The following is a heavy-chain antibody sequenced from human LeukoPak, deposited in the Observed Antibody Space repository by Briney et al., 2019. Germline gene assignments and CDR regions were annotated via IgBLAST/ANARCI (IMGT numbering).Heavy chain of an antibody. V-gene: IGHV3-48*01. J-gene: IGHJ4*02. Sequence: PGGTLRLSSAASGFTFRSYSMNWLRQAPGKGLKWVSYINTISGTTSYTDSVKGRFTISTDNTTNSLYLQMNSLRATATAEYYCARDKQYAFDYWARGTRV. CDR3: ARDKQYAFDY. D-gene: IGHD6-19*01. CDR1: GFTFRSYS. CDR2: INTISGTT.